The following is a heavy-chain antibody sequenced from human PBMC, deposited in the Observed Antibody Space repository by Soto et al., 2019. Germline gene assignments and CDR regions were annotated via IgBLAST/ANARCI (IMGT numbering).Heavy chain of an antibody. Sequence: QVQLVESGGGVVQPGRSLRLSCAASGFTFSSYGMHWVRQAPGKGLEWVAVISYDGSNKYYADSVKGRFTISRDNSKNTLYLQMNSLRAEDTAVYYCAKDGHLSQPGEVATIVYYCYGMDVWCQGTTVTVSS. D-gene: IGHD5-12*01. CDR3: AKDGHLSQPGEVATIVYYCYGMDV. CDR2: ISYDGSNK. CDR1: GFTFSSYG. V-gene: IGHV3-30*18. J-gene: IGHJ6*02.